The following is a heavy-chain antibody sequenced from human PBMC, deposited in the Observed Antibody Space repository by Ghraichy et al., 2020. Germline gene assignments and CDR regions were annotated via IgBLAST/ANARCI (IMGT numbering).Heavy chain of an antibody. CDR3: AKVTFCGGDCYWGNYFDY. V-gene: IGHV3-23*01. CDR2: ISGSGGST. CDR1: GFTFSSYA. D-gene: IGHD2-21*01. Sequence: GESLNISCAASGFTFSSYAMSWVRQAPGKGLEWVSAISGSGGSTYYADSVKGRFTISRDNSKNTLYLQMNSLRAEDTAVYYCAKVTFCGGDCYWGNYFDYWGQGTLVTVSS. J-gene: IGHJ4*02.